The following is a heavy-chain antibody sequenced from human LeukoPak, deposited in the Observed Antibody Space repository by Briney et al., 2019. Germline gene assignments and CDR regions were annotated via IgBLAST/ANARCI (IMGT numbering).Heavy chain of an antibody. CDR3: ARDRAMVRGVIAMIDAFDI. Sequence: SGTLSLTCTVSGGSISSYYWSWIRQPPGKGLEWIGYIYYSGSTNYNPSLKSRVTISVDTSKNQFSLKLSSVTAADTAVYYCARDRAMVRGVIAMIDAFDIWGQGTMVTVSS. J-gene: IGHJ3*02. V-gene: IGHV4-59*01. D-gene: IGHD3-10*01. CDR2: IYYSGST. CDR1: GGSISSYY.